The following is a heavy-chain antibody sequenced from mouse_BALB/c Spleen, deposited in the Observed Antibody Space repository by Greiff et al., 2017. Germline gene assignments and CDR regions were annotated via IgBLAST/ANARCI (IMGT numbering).Heavy chain of an antibody. CDR3: ARVRRLRAMDY. J-gene: IGHJ4*01. D-gene: IGHD1-2*01. CDR1: GFNIKDTY. V-gene: IGHV14-3*02. CDR2: IDPANGNT. Sequence: EVQLQQSGAELVKPGASVKLSCTASGFNIKDTYMHWVKQRPEQGLEWIGRIDPANGNTKYDPKFQGKATITADTSSNTAYLQLSSLTSEDTAVYYCARVRRLRAMDYWGQGTSVTVSS.